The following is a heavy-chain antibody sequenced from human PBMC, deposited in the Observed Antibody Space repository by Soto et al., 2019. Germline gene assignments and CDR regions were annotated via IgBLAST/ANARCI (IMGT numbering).Heavy chain of an antibody. CDR3: ASDYYGMDV. V-gene: IGHV3-23*01. Sequence: GGSLRLSCAASGFTFNNYAMNWVRQAPGKGLEWVSAISGSGCSTNYADSVKGRFTLSRDNSKNTLNLQMNSLKAEDTDVYYCASDYYGMDVWGQGTTVTVSS. CDR2: ISGSGCST. J-gene: IGHJ6*02. CDR1: GFTFNNYA.